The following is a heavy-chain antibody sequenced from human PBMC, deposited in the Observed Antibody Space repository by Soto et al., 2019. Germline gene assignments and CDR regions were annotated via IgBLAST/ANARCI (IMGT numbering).Heavy chain of an antibody. CDR2: IDKVGTDS. CDR3: ARGWFGPEV. D-gene: IGHD3-10*01. J-gene: IGHJ6*03. CDR1: EFTFSGRS. V-gene: IGHV3-74*01. Sequence: EVQLVESGGGLVQPGGSLRLSCAASEFTFSGRSVHWVRKAPGKGLVWVSGIDKVGTDSAYADSVKGRCTSSRDNAKKTVYLQMNGLRVEDTAVYDCARGWFGPEVWGKGTRVTGSS.